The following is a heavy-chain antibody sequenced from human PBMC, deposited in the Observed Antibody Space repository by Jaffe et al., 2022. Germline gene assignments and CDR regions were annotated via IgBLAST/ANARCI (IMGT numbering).Heavy chain of an antibody. D-gene: IGHD3-3*01. CDR3: ARLPITIRSNDY. V-gene: IGHV4-39*01. CDR1: GGSISSSSYY. CDR2: IYYSGST. Sequence: QLQLQESGPGLVKPSETLSLTCTVSGGSISSSSYYWGWIRQPPGKGLEWIGSIYYSGSTYYNPSLKSRVTISVDTSKNQFSLKLSSVTAADTAVYYCARLPITIRSNDYWGQGTLVTVSS. J-gene: IGHJ4*02.